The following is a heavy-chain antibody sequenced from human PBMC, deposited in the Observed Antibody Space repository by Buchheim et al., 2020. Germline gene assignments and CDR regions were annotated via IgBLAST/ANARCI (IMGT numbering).Heavy chain of an antibody. J-gene: IGHJ5*02. Sequence: EVQLVQSGAELKEPGESLKISCKGSGYNFDNYWIGWVRQKSGEGLEWVGLIYPGDSETRYSPAFQGQVTITADKSIRTAFPQWRSLKASDSAVYYCARRGTSTTWYGDWFDPWGQGTL. D-gene: IGHD2-2*01. CDR2: IYPGDSET. CDR1: GYNFDNYW. V-gene: IGHV5-51*01. CDR3: ARRGTSTTWYGDWFDP.